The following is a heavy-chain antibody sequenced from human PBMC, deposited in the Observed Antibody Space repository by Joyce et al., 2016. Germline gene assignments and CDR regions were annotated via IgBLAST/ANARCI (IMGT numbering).Heavy chain of an antibody. V-gene: IGHV3-48*01. Sequence: EVQLEESGGGFVQPGGSLKLSCAGSGFNFRTYSMNWVRQAPGKGLEWRSYISAPGATIFSADSVRGRFTIARDNARNSLELQRRSLRAEDTAVYYCTREGTYGGSSDDNFWGQGTLVTVSS. J-gene: IGHJ4*02. CDR2: ISAPGATI. CDR1: GFNFRTYS. CDR3: TREGTYGGSSDDNF. D-gene: IGHD4-23*01.